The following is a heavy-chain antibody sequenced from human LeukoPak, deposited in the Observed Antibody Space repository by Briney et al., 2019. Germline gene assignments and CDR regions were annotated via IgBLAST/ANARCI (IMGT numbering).Heavy chain of an antibody. D-gene: IGHD3-3*01. CDR1: GFPLRSYA. CDR2: ISYDGNNK. Sequence: GGSLSPSRAAPGFPLRSYAIHWVRHPPGHRLEWGADISYDGNNKYYADSGKGRFTISRDNSKDTLYLQMNSLRAEDTAVYYCARDFEWSFDSWDQGTLVTVSS. J-gene: IGHJ4*02. V-gene: IGHV3-30*04. CDR3: ARDFEWSFDS.